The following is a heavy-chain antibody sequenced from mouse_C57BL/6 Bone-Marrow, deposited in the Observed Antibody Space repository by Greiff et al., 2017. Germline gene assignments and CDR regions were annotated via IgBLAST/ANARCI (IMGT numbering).Heavy chain of an antibody. CDR2: INPNNGGT. Sequence: VQLQQSGPELVKPGASVKIPCKASGYTFTDYNMDWVKQSHGQSLEWIGDINPNNGGTIYTQKFKGKATLTVDQSSSTAYMELRSLPSEDTAVYYCARSYDGYWGFAYWGQGTLVTVSA. J-gene: IGHJ3*01. V-gene: IGHV1-18*01. CDR1: GYTFTDYN. D-gene: IGHD2-3*01. CDR3: ARSYDGYWGFAY.